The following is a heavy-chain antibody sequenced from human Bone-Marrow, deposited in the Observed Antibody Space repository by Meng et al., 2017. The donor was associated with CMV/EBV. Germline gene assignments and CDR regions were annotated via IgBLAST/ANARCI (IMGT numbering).Heavy chain of an antibody. D-gene: IGHD6-6*01. V-gene: IGHV3-23*01. CDR3: AKDRLYSSSSDY. Sequence: GESLKISCAASGLTFSSYAMSWVRQAPGKGLEWVPAISGSGGSTYYADSVKGRFTISRDNSKNTLYLQMNSLRAEDTAVYYCAKDRLYSSSSDYWGQGTLVTVSS. J-gene: IGHJ4*02. CDR2: ISGSGGST. CDR1: GLTFSSYA.